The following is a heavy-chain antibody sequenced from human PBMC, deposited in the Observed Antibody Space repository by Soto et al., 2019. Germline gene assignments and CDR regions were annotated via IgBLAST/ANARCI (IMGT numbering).Heavy chain of an antibody. J-gene: IGHJ6*02. CDR3: ARNQGYYYDSSGYYSLHYYYYGMDV. Sequence: ASVKVSCKASGGTFSSYAISWVRQAPGQGLEWMGGIIPIFGTANYAQKFQGRVTITADESTSTAYMELSSLRSEDTAVYYCARNQGYYYDSSGYYSLHYYYYGMDVWGQGTTVTVSS. V-gene: IGHV1-69*13. CDR1: GGTFSSYA. CDR2: IIPIFGTA. D-gene: IGHD3-22*01.